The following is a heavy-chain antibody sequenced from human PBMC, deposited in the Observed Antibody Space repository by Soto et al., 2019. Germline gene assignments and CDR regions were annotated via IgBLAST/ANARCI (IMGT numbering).Heavy chain of an antibody. CDR3: AKDQGGGLDY. J-gene: IGHJ4*02. CDR1: GFTFDDYA. V-gene: IGHV3-9*01. D-gene: IGHD3-16*01. CDR2: ISWNSGSI. Sequence: GGSLRLSCAASGFTFDDYAMHWVRQAPGKGLEWVSGISWNSGSIGYADSVKGRFTISRDNAKNSLYLQMNSLRAEDTALYYCAKDQGGGLDYWGQGTLVTVSS.